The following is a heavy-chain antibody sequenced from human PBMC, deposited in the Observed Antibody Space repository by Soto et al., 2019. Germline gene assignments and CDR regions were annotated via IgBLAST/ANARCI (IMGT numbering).Heavy chain of an antibody. V-gene: IGHV1-8*01. J-gene: IGHJ5*02. D-gene: IGHD1-1*01. CDR2: MNPNSGNT. CDR3: AIGLGLSRGTSWFDP. Sequence: QVQLVQSGAEVKKPGSSVKVSCKASGYTFPSYDINWVRQATGQGLEWMGWMNPNSGNTGYALKFQGRVTMTRNTSIFTAYMELSSLRSEDTAVYYCAIGLGLSRGTSWFDPCGQGTLVTVSS. CDR1: GYTFPSYD.